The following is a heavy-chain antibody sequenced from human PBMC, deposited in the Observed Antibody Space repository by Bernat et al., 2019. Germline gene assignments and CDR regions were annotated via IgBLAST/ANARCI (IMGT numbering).Heavy chain of an antibody. J-gene: IGHJ4*02. D-gene: IGHD3-10*01. CDR1: GGSISSSSYY. CDR3: ARRPGYYFDY. V-gene: IGHV4-39*01. CDR2: IYYSGST. Sequence: QLQLQESGPGLVKPSETLSLTCTVSGGSISSSSYYWGWIRQPPGKGLEWIGSIYYSGSTYYNPSLKSRVTISIDTSKNQFSLKLSSVTAADTAVYYCARRPGYYFDYWGQGTLVTVSS.